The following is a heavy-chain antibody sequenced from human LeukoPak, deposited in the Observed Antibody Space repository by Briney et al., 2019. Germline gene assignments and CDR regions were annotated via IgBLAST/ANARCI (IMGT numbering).Heavy chain of an antibody. CDR3: AGHHPRNTVDF. CDR2: IAYSGST. CDR1: GGSIRSYY. Sequence: SETLSLTCTVSGGSIRSYYWSWIRQPPGKGLEWIGYIAYSGSTNYNPSLKSRVTISLDTSKNQFSLKLSSVTAADTAVYYCAGHHPRNTVDFWGQGTLVTVSS. D-gene: IGHD2/OR15-2a*01. V-gene: IGHV4-59*08. J-gene: IGHJ4*02.